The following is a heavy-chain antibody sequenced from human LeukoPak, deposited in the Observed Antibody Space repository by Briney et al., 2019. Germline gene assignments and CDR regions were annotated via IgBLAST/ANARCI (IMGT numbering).Heavy chain of an antibody. CDR2: IRHDGTYK. V-gene: IGHV3-30*02. J-gene: IGHJ6*03. CDR1: GFTFSTYG. Sequence: GGSLTLSCAASGFTFSTYGMHWFRQAPGKGLEGVAFIRHDGTYKYYADSVKGRLTISRDNSKNTLYLQMNSLRAEDTAVYYCAKDGGSYSPYFYMDVWGKGTTVTVSS. D-gene: IGHD1-26*01. CDR3: AKDGGSYSPYFYMDV.